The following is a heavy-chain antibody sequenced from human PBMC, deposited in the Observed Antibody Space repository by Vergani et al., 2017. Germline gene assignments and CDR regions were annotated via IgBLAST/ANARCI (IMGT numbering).Heavy chain of an antibody. CDR1: GYTFTSYG. V-gene: IGHV1-18*01. CDR2: ISAYNGNT. Sequence: QVQLVQSGAEVKKPGASVKVSCKASGYTFTSYGISWVRQAPGQGLEWMGWISAYNGNTNYAQKLQSRVTMTTDTSTSTAYMELRSLRSDDTAVYCCARDXGTNGVCFEGYYYGMDVWGQGTTVTVSS. CDR3: ARDXGTNGVCFEGYYYGMDV. D-gene: IGHD2-8*01. J-gene: IGHJ6*02.